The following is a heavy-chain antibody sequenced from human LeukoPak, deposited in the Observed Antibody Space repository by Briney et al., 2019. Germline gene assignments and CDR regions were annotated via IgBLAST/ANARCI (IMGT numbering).Heavy chain of an antibody. D-gene: IGHD5-18*01. CDR2: ISSSGRNI. V-gene: IGHV3-48*03. Sequence: GGSLRLSCAASGFTFSNYEFNWVRQAPGKGLEWVSYISSSGRNIYYADSVKGRFTISRDNAKNSLYLQMNSLRAEDTAVYYCARNLVQLWSKDFWGQGTLVTVSS. CDR3: ARNLVQLWSKDF. J-gene: IGHJ4*02. CDR1: GFTFSNYE.